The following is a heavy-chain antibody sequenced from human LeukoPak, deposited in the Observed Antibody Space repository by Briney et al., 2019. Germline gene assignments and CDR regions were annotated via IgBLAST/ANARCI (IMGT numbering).Heavy chain of an antibody. CDR3: AREARRSGSFDY. Sequence: SETLSLTCTVSGGSISSSSYYWGWIRQPPGKGLEWIGSIYYSGSTYYNPSLKSRVTISVDTSKNQFSLKLSSVTAADTAVYYRAREARRSGSFDYWGQGTLVTVSS. CDR2: IYYSGST. J-gene: IGHJ4*02. CDR1: GGSISSSSYY. V-gene: IGHV4-39*02.